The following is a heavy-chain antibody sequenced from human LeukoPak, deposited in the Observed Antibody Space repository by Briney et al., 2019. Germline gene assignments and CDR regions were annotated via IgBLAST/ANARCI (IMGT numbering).Heavy chain of an antibody. CDR1: GGSFSGYY. D-gene: IGHD2-2*01. CDR2: INHSGST. J-gene: IGHJ5*02. V-gene: IGHV4-34*01. Sequence: SETLSLTCAVYGGSFSGYYWSWIRQPPGKGLEWIGEINHSGSTNYNPSLKSRVTISVDTSKNQFSLKLSSVTAADTAVYYCARSTSCYAGVCWFDPWGQGTLVTVSS. CDR3: ARSTSCYAGVCWFDP.